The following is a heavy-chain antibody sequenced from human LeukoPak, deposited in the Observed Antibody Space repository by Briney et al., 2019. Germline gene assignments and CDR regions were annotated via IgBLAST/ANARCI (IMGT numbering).Heavy chain of an antibody. CDR1: GGSISSGGYS. CDR3: ARGPPVRYYYDSSGYYYKAFDI. D-gene: IGHD3-22*01. V-gene: IGHV4-30-2*01. Sequence: SETLSLTCAVSGGSISSGGYSWSWIRPPPGKGLEWVGYIYHSGSTYYNPPLKRRVTISVDRSKNQFSLKLSSVTAADTAVYYCARGPPVRYYYDSSGYYYKAFDIWGQGTMVTVSS. CDR2: IYHSGST. J-gene: IGHJ3*02.